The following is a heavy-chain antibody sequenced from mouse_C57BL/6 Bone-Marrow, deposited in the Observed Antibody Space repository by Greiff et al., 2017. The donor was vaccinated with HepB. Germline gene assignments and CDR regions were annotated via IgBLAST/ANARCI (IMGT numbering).Heavy chain of an antibody. CDR2: IHPSDSDT. CDR1: GYTFTSYW. V-gene: IGHV1-59*01. CDR3: AIRPTIVTNYYAMDY. J-gene: IGHJ4*01. Sequence: QVQLQQPGAELVRPGTSVKLSCKASGYTFTSYWMHWVKQRPGQGLEWIGVIHPSDSDTNYNQKFKGKATLTVDKSSSTAYMQLSSLTSEDSAVYYCAIRPTIVTNYYAMDYWGQGTSVTVSS. D-gene: IGHD2-5*01.